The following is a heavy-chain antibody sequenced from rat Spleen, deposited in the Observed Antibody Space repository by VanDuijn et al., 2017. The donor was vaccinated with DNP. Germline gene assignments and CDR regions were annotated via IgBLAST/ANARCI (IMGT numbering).Heavy chain of an antibody. CDR3: ARARGVSASWFAY. J-gene: IGHJ3*01. V-gene: IGHV5-25*01. CDR2: ISTGGGNT. CDR1: GFTFSNYY. D-gene: IGHD1-11*01. Sequence: EVQLVESGGGLVQPGRSMELSCAASGFTFSNYYMAWVRQAPTKGLEWVASISTGGGNTYYRDSVKGRFTISRDNAKSTLYLQMDSLRSEDTATYYGARARGVSASWFAYWGQGTLVTVSS.